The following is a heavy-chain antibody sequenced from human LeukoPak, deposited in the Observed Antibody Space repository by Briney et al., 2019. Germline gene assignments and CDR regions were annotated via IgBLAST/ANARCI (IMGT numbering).Heavy chain of an antibody. Sequence: GGSLRLSCTASGFTFGDYAMSWVRQAPGKGLAWVGFIRSKAYGGTTEYAASVKGRFTISRDDSKSIAYLQMNSLKTEDTAVYYCTRDLGITMVRELDYWGQGTLVTVSS. CDR1: GFTFGDYA. CDR3: TRDLGITMVRELDY. J-gene: IGHJ4*02. D-gene: IGHD3-10*01. CDR2: IRSKAYGGTT. V-gene: IGHV3-49*04.